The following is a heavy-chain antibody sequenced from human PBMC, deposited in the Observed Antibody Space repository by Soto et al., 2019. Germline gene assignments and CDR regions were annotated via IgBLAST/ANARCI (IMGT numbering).Heavy chain of an antibody. V-gene: IGHV3-20*04. CDR3: VRGEGSGHYYYGMDV. Sequence: GGSLRLSCAASGFTFDDYGMSWVRQAPGKGLEWVSGINWNGGGKYYVDSVKGRFTISRDNTKNSLYLQMSSLRADDTAVYYCVRGEGSGHYYYGMDVWGQGTTVTVSS. CDR2: INWNGGGK. J-gene: IGHJ6*02. CDR1: GFTFDDYG. D-gene: IGHD2-8*02.